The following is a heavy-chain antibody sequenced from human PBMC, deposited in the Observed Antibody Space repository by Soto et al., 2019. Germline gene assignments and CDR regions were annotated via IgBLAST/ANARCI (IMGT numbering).Heavy chain of an antibody. CDR3: ARDRFSWNDAGGSNYYYGMDV. J-gene: IGHJ6*02. CDR1: GYTFTGYY. D-gene: IGHD1-1*01. CDR2: INPNSGGT. Sequence: ASVKVSCKASGYTFTGYYIHWVRQAPGQGLEWMGWINPNSGGTNYAQKFQGWVTMTRDTSISTAYMELSRLRSDDTAVYYCARDRFSWNDAGGSNYYYGMDVWGQGTTVTVSS. V-gene: IGHV1-2*04.